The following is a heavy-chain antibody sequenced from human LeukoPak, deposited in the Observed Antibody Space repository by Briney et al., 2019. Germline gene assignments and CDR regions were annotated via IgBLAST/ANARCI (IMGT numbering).Heavy chain of an antibody. V-gene: IGHV3-21*01. J-gene: IGHJ6*03. CDR1: GFTFSSYS. Sequence: GGSLRLSCAASGFTFSSYSMNWVRQAPGKGLEWVSSISSSSSYIYYADSVKGRFSISRDNAKNSLYLQMNSLRAEDTAVYYCARSSYYYGSGDFMDVWGKGTTVTVSS. CDR2: ISSSSSYI. D-gene: IGHD3-10*01. CDR3: ARSSYYYGSGDFMDV.